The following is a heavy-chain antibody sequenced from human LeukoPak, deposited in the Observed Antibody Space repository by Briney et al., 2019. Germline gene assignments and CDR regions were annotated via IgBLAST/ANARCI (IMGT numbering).Heavy chain of an antibody. CDR2: FDPEDGET. J-gene: IGHJ6*02. CDR1: GYTLTELS. Sequence: GASVKVSCKVSGYTLTELSMHWVRQAPGKGLEWMGGFDPEDGETIYAQKFQGRVTMTEDTSTDTAYMELSSLRSEDTAVYYCATWGRYQLPRGYYYYYYGMDVWGQGTTVTVSS. CDR3: ATWGRYQLPRGYYYYYYGMDV. D-gene: IGHD2-2*01. V-gene: IGHV1-24*01.